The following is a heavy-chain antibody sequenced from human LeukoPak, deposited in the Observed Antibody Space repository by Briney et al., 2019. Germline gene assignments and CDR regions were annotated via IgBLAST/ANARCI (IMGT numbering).Heavy chain of an antibody. Sequence: ASVKASCKASGYTFTSYAMHWVRQAPGQRLEWMGWINAGNGNTKYSQKFQGRVTITRDTSASTAYMELSSLRSEDTAVYYCARVGAVAGNPFDYWGQGTLVTVSS. D-gene: IGHD6-19*01. J-gene: IGHJ4*02. CDR3: ARVGAVAGNPFDY. CDR1: GYTFTSYA. V-gene: IGHV1-3*01. CDR2: INAGNGNT.